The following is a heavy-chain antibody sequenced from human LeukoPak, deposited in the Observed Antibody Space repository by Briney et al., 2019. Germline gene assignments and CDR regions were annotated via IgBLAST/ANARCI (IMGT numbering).Heavy chain of an antibody. Sequence: GGSLRLSCAASGFTFSSDYMSWVRQAPGKRLEWVSVIYSGGSTYYADSVKGRFTISRDNSKNTLYLQMNSLRAEDTAVYYCAITYDFWSGSYIGSFDYWGQGTLVTVSS. CDR1: GFTFSSDY. V-gene: IGHV3-53*01. J-gene: IGHJ4*02. D-gene: IGHD3-3*01. CDR3: AITYDFWSGSYIGSFDY. CDR2: IYSGGST.